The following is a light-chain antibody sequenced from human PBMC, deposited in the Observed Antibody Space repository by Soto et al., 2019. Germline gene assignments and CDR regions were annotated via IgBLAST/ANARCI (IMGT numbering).Light chain of an antibody. J-gene: IGLJ2*01. Sequence: QPVLTQSPSASASLGASVKLTCTLSSGHSRYAIAWHQQQPEKGPRYLMKLNSDGSHNKGDGIPDRFSGSSSGADRYLTISSLQSEDEADYYCQTWGTGPYVVFGGGTQLTVL. CDR3: QTWGTGPYVV. CDR1: SGHSRYA. CDR2: LNSDGSH. V-gene: IGLV4-69*01.